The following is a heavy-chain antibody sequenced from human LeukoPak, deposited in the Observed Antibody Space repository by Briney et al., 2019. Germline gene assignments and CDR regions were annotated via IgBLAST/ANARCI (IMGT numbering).Heavy chain of an antibody. D-gene: IGHD2-15*01. CDR2: TYSGGST. J-gene: IGHJ4*02. Sequence: GGSLRLSCLASGFTVSSTYMSWVRQAPGKGLEWVSVTYSGGSTYYADSVKGRCTISRDNSKNTLYLQMNSLRAEDTAVYYCAKDRVVGLAATLDYWGQGTLVTVSS. V-gene: IGHV3-66*01. CDR3: AKDRVVGLAATLDY. CDR1: GFTVSSTY.